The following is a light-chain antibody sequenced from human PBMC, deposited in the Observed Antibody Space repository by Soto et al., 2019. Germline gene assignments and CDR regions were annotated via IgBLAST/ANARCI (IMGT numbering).Light chain of an antibody. CDR3: QQRSNWPGLT. Sequence: EIVLTQSPATLSLSPGERATLSCRASQSVSSYLAWYQQKPGQAPRLLIYDASNRATGIPARFSGSGSGTDFTLTISSLEPEDFAVYYCQQRSNWPGLTFGGGT. CDR2: DAS. J-gene: IGKJ4*01. CDR1: QSVSSY. V-gene: IGKV3-11*01.